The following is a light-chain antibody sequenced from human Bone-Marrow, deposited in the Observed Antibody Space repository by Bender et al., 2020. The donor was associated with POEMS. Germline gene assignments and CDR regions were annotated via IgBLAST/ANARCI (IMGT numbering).Light chain of an antibody. V-gene: IGLV2-14*03. Sequence: QSALTQPASVSGSPGQSITISCTGTSSDVGGYNFVSWYQQHPGKAPKLIIYDVSNRPSGVSNRFSGSKSGNTASLTISGLQAEDEADYYCSSYAGSSRYVFGTGTKVTVL. CDR3: SSYAGSSRYV. CDR2: DVS. CDR1: SSDVGGYNF. J-gene: IGLJ1*01.